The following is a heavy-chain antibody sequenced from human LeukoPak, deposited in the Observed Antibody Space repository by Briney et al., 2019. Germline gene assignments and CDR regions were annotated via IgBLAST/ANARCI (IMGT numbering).Heavy chain of an antibody. J-gene: IGHJ4*02. V-gene: IGHV3-64D*06. CDR3: VKVSSSWYEN. Sequence: PGGSLRLSCSGSGFTFSNYAIHWVRQAPGKGPEYVSVINSSGDKTYYADSVKGRFTISRDNSKNTVSLQMSSLRAEDTAMYYCVKVSSSWYENWGQGTLVTVSS. D-gene: IGHD6-13*01. CDR2: INSSGDKT. CDR1: GFTFSNYA.